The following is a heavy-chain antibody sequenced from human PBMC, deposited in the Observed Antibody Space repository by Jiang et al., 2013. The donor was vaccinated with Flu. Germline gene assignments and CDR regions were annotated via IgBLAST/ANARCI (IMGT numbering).Heavy chain of an antibody. Sequence: SGAEVKKPGESLKISCKDPGYSFSTYWIGWVRQMPGKGLEWLGVIFAGGSSARYSPSFQGQISISVDKSINTVYLQWNSLKASDTAIYYCGRIIGAGNSLLYWGQGTPVTVSS. CDR3: GRIIGAGNSLLY. D-gene: IGHD4-23*01. CDR1: GYSFSTYW. CDR2: IFAGGSSA. J-gene: IGHJ4*02. V-gene: IGHV5-51*03.